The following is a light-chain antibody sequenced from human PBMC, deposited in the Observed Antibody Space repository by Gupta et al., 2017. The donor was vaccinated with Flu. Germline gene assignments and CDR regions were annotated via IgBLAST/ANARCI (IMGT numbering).Light chain of an antibody. J-gene: IGLJ3*02. CDR2: EDN. CDR3: QSYDSSNHGV. CDR1: SGNIATNS. V-gene: IGLV6-57*03. Sequence: NFMLSQPQFVSESPGKTATTPCHRSSGNIATNSVQWYHQRPGRAPPTVIFEDNQRPSAVPDRFSCSTDSSSNSASPTISGLKTEDEAYYYCQSYDSSNHGVFGGGTRLTVL.